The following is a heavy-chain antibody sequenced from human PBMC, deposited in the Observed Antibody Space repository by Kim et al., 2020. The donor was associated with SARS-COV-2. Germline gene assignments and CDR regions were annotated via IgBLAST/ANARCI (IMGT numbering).Heavy chain of an antibody. Sequence: GGSLRLSCAASGFTFSSYWMSWVRQAPGKGLEWVANIKQDGSEKYYVDSVKGRFTISRDNAKNSLYLQMNSLRAEDTAVYYCARDRGSIAARPYYFDYWGQGTLVTVSS. CDR1: GFTFSSYW. V-gene: IGHV3-7*01. CDR3: ARDRGSIAARPYYFDY. J-gene: IGHJ4*02. D-gene: IGHD6-6*01. CDR2: IKQDGSEK.